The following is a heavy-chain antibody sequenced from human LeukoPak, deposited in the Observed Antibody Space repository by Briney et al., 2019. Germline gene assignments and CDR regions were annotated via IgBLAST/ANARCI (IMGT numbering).Heavy chain of an antibody. CDR1: GFTFSTYA. D-gene: IGHD3-3*01. V-gene: IGHV3-23*01. J-gene: IGHJ3*02. Sequence: GGSLRLSCAASGFTFSTYAMSWVRQAPGKGLEWVSGISGSGGSTYYADSVKGRFTISRDNSKNTLYLQMNSLRAEDTAVYYCAKGPNFWLTPIAFDIWGQGKMGNVSS. CDR3: AKGPNFWLTPIAFDI. CDR2: ISGSGGST.